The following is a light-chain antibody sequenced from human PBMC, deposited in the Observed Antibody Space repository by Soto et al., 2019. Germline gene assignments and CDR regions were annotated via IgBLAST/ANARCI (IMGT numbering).Light chain of an antibody. CDR2: DNN. CDR1: TSNIGTYY. Sequence: QSVLTQPPSVSAAPGQKVTISCSGNTSNIGTYYVSWYQQLPGTAPKLLIYDNNKRPSGIPDRFSGSKSGTSATLDITGLQTGDEADYYCGTWDSSLSAGGVVFGGGTKLTVL. V-gene: IGLV1-51*01. CDR3: GTWDSSLSAGGVV. J-gene: IGLJ2*01.